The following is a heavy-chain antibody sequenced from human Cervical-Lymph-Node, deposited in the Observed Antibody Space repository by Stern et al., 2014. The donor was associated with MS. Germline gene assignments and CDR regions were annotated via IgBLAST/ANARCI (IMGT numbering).Heavy chain of an antibody. Sequence: VQLVESGGGVVQPGRCLRLSCAASGFTFHRYGMHWVRQAPGKGLEWVAVIGDDGNNKYYVDSVEGRFIISRDNSKNTVFLQMNSLRAEDTAVYYCARESDPRDSNGWYFYDYWGQGTLVTVSS. J-gene: IGHJ4*02. D-gene: IGHD6-19*01. CDR3: ARESDPRDSNGWYFYDY. CDR2: IGDDGNNK. CDR1: GFTFHRYG. V-gene: IGHV3-33*01.